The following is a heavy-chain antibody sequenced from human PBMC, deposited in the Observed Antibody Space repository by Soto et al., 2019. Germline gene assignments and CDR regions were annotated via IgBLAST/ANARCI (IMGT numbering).Heavy chain of an antibody. D-gene: IGHD2-15*01. V-gene: IGHV1-18*01. CDR3: ARDKTNIVVVVAANYYYYGMDI. Sequence: QVQLVQYGAEVKKPGASVKVSCKASGYTFTSYGISWVRQAAEQGLEWMGWISTYNGNTNYAQKLQGRVTMTTDTSTSTVCMELRSLRSDDSAVYYSARDKTNIVVVVAANYYYYGMDIWGQGTTVIVSS. CDR1: GYTFTSYG. J-gene: IGHJ6*02. CDR2: ISTYNGNT.